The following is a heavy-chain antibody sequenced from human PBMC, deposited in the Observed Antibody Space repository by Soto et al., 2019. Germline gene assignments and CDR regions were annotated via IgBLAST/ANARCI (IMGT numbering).Heavy chain of an antibody. CDR3: AHSMGYCSGGSCYLHAFDI. CDR1: GFSLSTSGVG. V-gene: IGHV2-5*02. CDR2: IYWDDDK. J-gene: IGHJ3*02. D-gene: IGHD2-15*01. Sequence: SGPTLVNPTQTLTLTCTFSGFSLSTSGVGVGWIRQPPGKALEWLALIYWDDDKRYSPSLKSRLTITKDTSKNQVVLTMTNMDPVDTATYYCAHSMGYCSGGSCYLHAFDIWGQGTMVTVSS.